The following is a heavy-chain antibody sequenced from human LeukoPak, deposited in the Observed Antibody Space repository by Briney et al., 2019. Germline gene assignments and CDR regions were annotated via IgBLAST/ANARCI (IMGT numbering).Heavy chain of an antibody. J-gene: IGHJ4*02. Sequence: GGSLRLSCAASGFTFSTYSRSWVRQPPGKGLEWVSPISASGGSNYYADSVKGGFTTSKNNSKHTLHQQMTSMKAEDTSIYFCAKALEQESVIAVDSWGQGTLVTVSS. CDR2: ISASGGSN. D-gene: IGHD6-13*01. CDR3: AKALEQESVIAVDS. CDR1: GFTFSTYS. V-gene: IGHV3-23*01.